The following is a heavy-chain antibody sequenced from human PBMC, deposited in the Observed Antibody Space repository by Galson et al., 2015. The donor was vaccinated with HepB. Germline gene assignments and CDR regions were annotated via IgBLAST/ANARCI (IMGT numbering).Heavy chain of an antibody. CDR3: ARASRYDILTGYPFDY. J-gene: IGHJ4*02. CDR1: GFTFSSYA. Sequence: SLRLSCAASGFTFSSYAMHWVRQAPGKGLEWVAVISYDGSNKYYADSVKGRFTISRDNSKNTLYLQMNSLRAEDTAVYYCARASRYDILTGYPFDYWGQGTLVTVSS. CDR2: ISYDGSNK. V-gene: IGHV3-30-3*01. D-gene: IGHD3-9*01.